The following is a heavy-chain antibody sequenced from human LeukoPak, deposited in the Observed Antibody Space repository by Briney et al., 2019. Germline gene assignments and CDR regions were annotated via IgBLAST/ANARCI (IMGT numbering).Heavy chain of an antibody. V-gene: IGHV3-7*01. CDR1: GFTFSSYW. Sequence: PGGSLRLSCAASGFTFSSYWMSWVRQAPGKGLEWVANIKQDGSEKYYVDSVKGRFTISRDNAKNSLYLQINSLRDEDTAVYYCARSSGVWSGYYSFDYWGQGTLVTVSS. J-gene: IGHJ4*02. D-gene: IGHD3-3*01. CDR2: IKQDGSEK. CDR3: ARSSGVWSGYYSFDY.